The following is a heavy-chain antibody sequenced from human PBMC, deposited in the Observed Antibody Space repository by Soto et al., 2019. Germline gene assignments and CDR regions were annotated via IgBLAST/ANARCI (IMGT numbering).Heavy chain of an antibody. D-gene: IGHD2-2*01. Sequence: PSETLSLTCVVSGGSISSGGYSWSWIRQPPGKGLEWIGYIYDSGSSYYNPSLKSRVTISLDRSKNQFSLKLSSVTAADTAVYYCARVPARLGAFDIWGQGTMVTVSS. CDR2: IYDSGSS. CDR1: GGSISSGGYS. CDR3: ARVPARLGAFDI. J-gene: IGHJ3*02. V-gene: IGHV4-30-2*01.